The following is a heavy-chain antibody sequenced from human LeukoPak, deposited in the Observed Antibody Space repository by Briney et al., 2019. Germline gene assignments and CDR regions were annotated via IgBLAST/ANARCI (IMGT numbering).Heavy chain of an antibody. CDR2: IWYDGSNK. CDR3: VRVAVAGNLNNWFDP. D-gene: IGHD6-19*01. Sequence: PGMSLRRSWAGAGFAVSNYGMHWVRQAPAKGLEEGAVIWYDGSNKYYADSVRGRFTISRDNSKNTLYLQMNSLRAEDTAVYYCVRVAVAGNLNNWFDPWGQGTLVTVSS. CDR1: GFAVSNYG. J-gene: IGHJ5*02. V-gene: IGHV3-33*01.